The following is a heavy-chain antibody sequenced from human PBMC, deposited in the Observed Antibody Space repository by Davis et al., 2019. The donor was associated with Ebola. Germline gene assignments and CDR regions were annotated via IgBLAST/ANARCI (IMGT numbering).Heavy chain of an antibody. Sequence: PGGSLRLSCAASGFTFSSYGMHWVRQAPGKGLEWVAVIWYDGSNKYYADSVKGRFTISRDNSKNTLYLQMNSLRAEDTAVYYCARENDQYGDYDYWGQGTLVTVSS. CDR3: ARENDQYGDYDY. CDR2: IWYDGSNK. V-gene: IGHV3-33*01. D-gene: IGHD4-17*01. J-gene: IGHJ4*02. CDR1: GFTFSSYG.